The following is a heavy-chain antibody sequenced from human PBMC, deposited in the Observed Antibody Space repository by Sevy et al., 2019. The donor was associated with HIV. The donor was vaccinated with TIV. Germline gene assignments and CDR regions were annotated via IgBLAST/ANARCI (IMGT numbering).Heavy chain of an antibody. Sequence: GGSLRLSCAGSGFPFIKAWMSLVRQVPGQGLEWVGNIKSQTDDGTTEYAAPVKGRFSISRDDSENTLDLQMNSLKSEDTGVYFCTMMGWELLFNFYYHFIDVWGKGTTVTVSS. D-gene: IGHD2-15*01. V-gene: IGHV3-15*01. CDR1: GFPFIKAW. J-gene: IGHJ6*03. CDR2: IKSQTDDGTT. CDR3: TMMGWELLFNFYYHFIDV.